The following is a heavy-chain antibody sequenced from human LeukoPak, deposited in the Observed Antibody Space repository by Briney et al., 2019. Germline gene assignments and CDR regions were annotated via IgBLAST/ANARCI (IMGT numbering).Heavy chain of an antibody. Sequence: GGSLRLSCAASGFTFSSYWMYWVRQAPGKGLVWVSRINSDGSTTSYADSVKGRFTISRDNAKNSLYLQMNNLRADDTAVYYCAKYGHSSNWYGFDYWGQGILVTVSS. CDR2: INSDGSTT. CDR3: AKYGHSSNWYGFDY. J-gene: IGHJ4*02. CDR1: GFTFSSYW. D-gene: IGHD6-13*01. V-gene: IGHV3-74*01.